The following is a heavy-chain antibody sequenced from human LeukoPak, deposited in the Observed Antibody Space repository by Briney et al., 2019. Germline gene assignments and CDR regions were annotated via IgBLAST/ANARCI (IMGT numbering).Heavy chain of an antibody. CDR1: GFTFSSSW. Sequence: GGSLRLSCAASGFTFSSSWMSWVRQAPGKGLEWVANIKQDGSEKYYVGSVKGRFTISRDNAENTLYLQMNSLRAEDTAVYYCVRTSSAWYVFDNWGQGTLVIVSS. D-gene: IGHD6-19*01. CDR2: IKQDGSEK. V-gene: IGHV3-7*01. J-gene: IGHJ4*02. CDR3: VRTSSAWYVFDN.